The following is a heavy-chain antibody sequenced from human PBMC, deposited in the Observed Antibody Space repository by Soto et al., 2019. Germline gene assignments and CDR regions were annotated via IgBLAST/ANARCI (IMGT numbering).Heavy chain of an antibody. CDR1: GYTFTSYG. V-gene: IGHV1-18*01. CDR3: ARVDTPGYSGYERLDY. CDR2: ISAYNGNT. D-gene: IGHD5-12*01. Sequence: QVQLVQSGAEVTKPGASVKVSCKASGYTFTSYGISWVRQAPGQGLEWMGWISAYNGNTNYAQKLQGRVTMTTDTSTSTAYMELRSLRSDDTAVYYCARVDTPGYSGYERLDYWGQGTLVTVSS. J-gene: IGHJ4*02.